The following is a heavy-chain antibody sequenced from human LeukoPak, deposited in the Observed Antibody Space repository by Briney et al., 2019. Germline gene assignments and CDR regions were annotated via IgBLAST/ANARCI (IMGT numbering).Heavy chain of an antibody. Sequence: GGSLRLSCVGSAFTFSEYSMSWIRQAPGRELEWISSITESGGTEYYADSVKGRFSISRDNAKSALYLQMNSLRAEDTAVYYCARRPVDYSSSDHAFDIWGQGTMVTVSS. CDR2: ITESGGTE. CDR1: AFTFSEYS. V-gene: IGHV3-11*01. D-gene: IGHD6-6*01. CDR3: ARRPVDYSSSDHAFDI. J-gene: IGHJ3*02.